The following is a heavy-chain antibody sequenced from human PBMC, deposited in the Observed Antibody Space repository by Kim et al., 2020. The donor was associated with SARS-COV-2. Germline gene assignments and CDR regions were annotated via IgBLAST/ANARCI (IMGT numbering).Heavy chain of an antibody. J-gene: IGHJ4*02. CDR2: ISSSSSYI. CDR3: ARLISYYYDSSGYSPFDY. V-gene: IGHV3-21*01. D-gene: IGHD3-22*01. Sequence: GGSLRLSCAASGFTFSSYSMNWVRQAPGKGLEWVSSISSSSSYIYYADSVKGRFTISRDNAKNSLYLQMNSLRAEDTAVYYCARLISYYYDSSGYSPFDYWGQGTLVTVSS. CDR1: GFTFSSYS.